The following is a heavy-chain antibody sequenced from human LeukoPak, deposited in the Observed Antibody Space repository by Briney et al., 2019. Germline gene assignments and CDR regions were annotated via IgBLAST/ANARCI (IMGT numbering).Heavy chain of an antibody. J-gene: IGHJ6*02. V-gene: IGHV3-20*04. CDR1: GFTFDDYA. CDR2: IDDKGGST. D-gene: IGHD6-25*01. Sequence: GGSLRLSCAASGFTFDDYAMTWVRQAPGKGLEWVSGIDDKGGSTAYAGSVKGRFTISRDNVKNSLYLQMNSLRAEDTAVYYCARDLKWSGSVSYYGMDVWGQGTTVTVSS. CDR3: ARDLKWSGSVSYYGMDV.